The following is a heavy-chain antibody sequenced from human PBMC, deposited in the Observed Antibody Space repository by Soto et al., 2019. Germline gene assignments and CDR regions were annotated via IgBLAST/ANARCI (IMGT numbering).Heavy chain of an antibody. J-gene: IGHJ6*02. CDR1: GASISSAFW. CDR3: ARAHDYSNYYYYGMDV. V-gene: IGHV4-4*02. D-gene: IGHD4-4*01. Sequence: SETLSLTCAVSGASISSAFWWTWVRQAPGKGLEWIGEIYHVGSTKYNPSLKSRVTISVDKPNNQFSLELRSVTAADTAVYYCARAHDYSNYYYYGMDVWGQGTTVTVSS. CDR2: IYHVGST.